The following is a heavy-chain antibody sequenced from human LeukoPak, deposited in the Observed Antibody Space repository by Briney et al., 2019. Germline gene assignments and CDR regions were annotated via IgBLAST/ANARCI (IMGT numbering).Heavy chain of an antibody. CDR1: GYTFTSYG. CDR2: ISAYNGNT. V-gene: IGHV1-18*01. Sequence: ASVKVSCKASGYTFTSYGISWVRQAPGQGLEWMGWISAYNGNTNYAQKLQGRVTVTTDTSASTVYMEMSSLRSEDTAMYYCARDSYDNSVYGYDYWGQGTLVTVSS. J-gene: IGHJ4*02. CDR3: ARDSYDNSVYGYDY. D-gene: IGHD3-22*01.